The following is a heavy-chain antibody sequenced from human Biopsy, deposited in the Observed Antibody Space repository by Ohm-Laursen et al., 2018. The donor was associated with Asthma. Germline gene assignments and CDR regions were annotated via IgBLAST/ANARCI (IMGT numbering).Heavy chain of an antibody. CDR1: GYTFNSAG. CDR2: ISVYNGNT. J-gene: IGHJ6*02. D-gene: IGHD3-10*01. CDR3: ARAVDYSHYYGIDV. V-gene: IGHV1-18*01. Sequence: SVKVSCKTSGYTFNSAGITWVRQAPGQGLEWMGWISVYNGNTKVAQKLQDSVTMITDTSTSTAYMELRSLRSDDTAVYFCARAVDYSHYYGIDVWGQGTTVTVS.